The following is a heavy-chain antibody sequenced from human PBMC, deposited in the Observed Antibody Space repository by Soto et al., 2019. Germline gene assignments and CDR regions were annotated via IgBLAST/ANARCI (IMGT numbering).Heavy chain of an antibody. V-gene: IGHV3-23*01. D-gene: IGHD1-26*01. CDR3: ARNSSGRRNWFDP. Sequence: EVQLLESGGGLVQPGGSLRLSCAASGFTFSSYAMSWVRQAPGKGLEWVSAISGSGGSNYYADSVKGRFTISRDNSKNTLYLQMNSLRAEDTAVYYCARNSSGRRNWFDPWGQGTLFTVSS. CDR1: GFTFSSYA. CDR2: ISGSGGSN. J-gene: IGHJ5*02.